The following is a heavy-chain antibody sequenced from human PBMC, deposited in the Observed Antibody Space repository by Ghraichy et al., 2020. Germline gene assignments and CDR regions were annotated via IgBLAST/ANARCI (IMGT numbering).Heavy chain of an antibody. CDR2: IYTSGNA. CDR3: ARGERSSSTVFHS. V-gene: IGHV3-66*01. CDR1: GFTVSSDY. J-gene: IGHJ4*02. D-gene: IGHD6-6*01. Sequence: GGSLRLSCVASGFTVSSDYMAWVRQPPGKGLEWVSIIYTSGNADYADSVKGRFTISTDTSKTTLFLQMNGLRAEDTGVYFCARGERSSSTVFHSWGRGSLVTVSS.